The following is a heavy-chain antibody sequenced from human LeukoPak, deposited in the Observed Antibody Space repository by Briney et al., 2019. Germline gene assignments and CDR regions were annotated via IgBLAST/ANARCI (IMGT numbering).Heavy chain of an antibody. CDR1: GYTLTELS. D-gene: IGHD6-19*01. CDR3: ARDLKRGYSSGRYSWGTGSSNDY. V-gene: IGHV1-24*01. J-gene: IGHJ4*02. Sequence: ASVKVSCKVSGYTLTELSMHWVRQAPGKGLEWMGGFDPEDGETIYAQKLQGRVTMTTDTSTNTAYMELRSLRSDDTAVYYCARDLKRGYSSGRYSWGTGSSNDYWGQGTLVTVSS. CDR2: FDPEDGET.